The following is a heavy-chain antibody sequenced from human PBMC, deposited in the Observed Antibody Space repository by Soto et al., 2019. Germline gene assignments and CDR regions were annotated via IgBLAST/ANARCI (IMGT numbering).Heavy chain of an antibody. CDR1: GGSVSSYY. CDR3: ARHGAASGSYLSYMDV. J-gene: IGHJ6*03. D-gene: IGHD3-10*01. V-gene: IGHV4-59*08. CDR2: IYSSGTT. Sequence: QVQLQESGPGLVKSSESLSLTCSVSGGSVSSYYWSWIRQPPGKGLQWIGYIYSSGTTNYNPSLKRRVTISVETSKNQYSLNLNSVTAADTDVYYCARHGAASGSYLSYMDVWGKGTTVTVSS.